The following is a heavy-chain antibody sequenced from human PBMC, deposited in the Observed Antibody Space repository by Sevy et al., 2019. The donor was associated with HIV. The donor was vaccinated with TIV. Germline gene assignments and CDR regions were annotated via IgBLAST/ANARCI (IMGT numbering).Heavy chain of an antibody. CDR3: AREGCSRXHDY. CDR2: LSFGCGKI. Sequence: GGSLRLSCAASGXXFYEYSMSWIRQAPGKGLEWVATLSFGCGKINYADSVKGRFTISRDNSKNSFYLQMDNLRVEDTALYYCAREGCSRXHDYWGQGTRVTVSS. CDR1: GXXFYEYS. D-gene: IGHD2-8*01. V-gene: IGHV3-23*01. J-gene: IGHJ4*02.